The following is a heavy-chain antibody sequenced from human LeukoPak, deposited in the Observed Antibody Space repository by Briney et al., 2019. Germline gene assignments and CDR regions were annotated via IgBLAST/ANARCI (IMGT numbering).Heavy chain of an antibody. CDR2: IYYSGST. J-gene: IGHJ4*02. CDR1: GGSISSYY. D-gene: IGHD6-19*01. Sequence: PSETLSLTCTVSGGSISSYYWSWIRQPPGKGLEWIGYIYYSGSTNYNPSLKSRVTISVDTSKNQFSLKLSSVTPADTAVYYCARGSGWEETDYWGQGTLVTVSS. V-gene: IGHV4-59*01. CDR3: ARGSGWEETDY.